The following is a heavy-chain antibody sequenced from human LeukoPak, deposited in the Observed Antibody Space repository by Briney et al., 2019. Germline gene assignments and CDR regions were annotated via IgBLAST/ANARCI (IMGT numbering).Heavy chain of an antibody. Sequence: SETLSLTCTASGGSISSSSYYWSWIRQPPGKGLEWIGEINHSGSTNYNPSLKSRVTISVDTSKDQFSLKLSSVTAADTAVYYCARGGPRITMIVVPMDVWGKGTTVTVSS. CDR3: ARGGPRITMIVVPMDV. V-gene: IGHV4-39*07. CDR2: INHSGST. CDR1: GGSISSSSYY. J-gene: IGHJ6*03. D-gene: IGHD3-22*01.